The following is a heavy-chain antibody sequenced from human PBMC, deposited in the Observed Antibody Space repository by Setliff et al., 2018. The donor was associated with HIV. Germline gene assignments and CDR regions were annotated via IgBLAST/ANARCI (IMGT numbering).Heavy chain of an antibody. J-gene: IGHJ3*02. V-gene: IGHV1-69*10. Sequence: SVKVSCKASGGTFTNSAIGWVRQAPGQGLEWMGAIVPILGIANSAQKFQGRVTITTDESTNTAYMELSSLRSEDTAVYYCARTPTGGAFDIWGQGTVVTVSS. CDR2: IVPILGIA. CDR1: GGTFTNSA. CDR3: ARTPTGGAFDI. D-gene: IGHD7-27*01.